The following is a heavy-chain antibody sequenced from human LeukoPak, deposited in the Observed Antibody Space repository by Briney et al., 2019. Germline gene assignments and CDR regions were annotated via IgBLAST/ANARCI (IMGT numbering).Heavy chain of an antibody. CDR2: IYPGDSDT. Sequence: GESLKISCKGSGYSFTSYWIGWVRQMPGKGLERMGIIYPGDSDTRYSPSFQGQVTISADKSISTAYLQWSSLKASHTAMYYCARHSQTVIYGDYDYWGQGTLVTVSS. CDR1: GYSFTSYW. D-gene: IGHD4-17*01. V-gene: IGHV5-51*01. CDR3: ARHSQTVIYGDYDY. J-gene: IGHJ4*02.